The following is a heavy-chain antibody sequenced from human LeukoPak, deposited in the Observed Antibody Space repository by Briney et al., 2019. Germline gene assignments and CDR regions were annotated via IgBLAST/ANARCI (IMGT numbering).Heavy chain of an antibody. CDR1: GFTFSSYG. Sequence: GGSLRLSCAASGFTFSSYGMHWDRQAPGKGLEWVAVISYDGSNKYYADSVKGRFTISRDNSKNTLYLQMNSLRAEDTAVYYCAKESPYYSDRDYYFDYWGQGTLVTVSS. CDR2: ISYDGSNK. D-gene: IGHD3-22*01. J-gene: IGHJ4*02. V-gene: IGHV3-30*18. CDR3: AKESPYYSDRDYYFDY.